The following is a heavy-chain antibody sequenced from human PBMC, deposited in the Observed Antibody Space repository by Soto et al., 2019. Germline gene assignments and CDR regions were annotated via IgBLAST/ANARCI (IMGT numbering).Heavy chain of an antibody. V-gene: IGHV1-69*06. D-gene: IGHD3-3*01. Sequence: SVKVSCKASGGTFSSYAISWVRQAPGQGLEWMGGIIPIFGTANYAQKFQGRVTITADKSTSTAYMELSSLRSEDTAVYYCARPEPNYDFWSGYDYYYYGMDVWCQGTTVTVSS. J-gene: IGHJ6*02. CDR3: ARPEPNYDFWSGYDYYYYGMDV. CDR2: IIPIFGTA. CDR1: GGTFSSYA.